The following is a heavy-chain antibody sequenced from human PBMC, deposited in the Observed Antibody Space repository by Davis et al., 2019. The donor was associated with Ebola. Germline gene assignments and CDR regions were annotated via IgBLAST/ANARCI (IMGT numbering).Heavy chain of an antibody. CDR2: IFYSGST. J-gene: IGHJ3*02. CDR3: ARKLSSNAFDI. V-gene: IGHV4-59*11. D-gene: IGHD6-6*01. CDR1: GGSISSHY. Sequence: SETLSLTCTVSGGSISSHYWSWIRQPPGKGLEWIGYIFYSGSTNYNPSLNNRLTISLDASKNQFSLNLNSLTAADTALYYCARKLSSNAFDIWGQGTMVTVSS.